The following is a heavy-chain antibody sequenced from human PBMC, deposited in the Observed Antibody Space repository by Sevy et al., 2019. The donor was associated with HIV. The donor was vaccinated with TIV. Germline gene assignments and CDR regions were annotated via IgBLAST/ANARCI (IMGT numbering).Heavy chain of an antibody. V-gene: IGHV3-33*01. CDR1: GFTFSSYG. J-gene: IGHJ4*02. CDR3: ARVGARSIAVAGMAFDY. CDR2: MWYDESNK. D-gene: IGHD6-19*01. Sequence: GGSLRLSCAASGFTFSSYGMHWVRQAPGKGLEWVAVMWYDESNKYYADSVKGRFTISRDNSKNTLSLQMNSLRAEDTAGYYCARVGARSIAVAGMAFDYWGQGTLVTVSS.